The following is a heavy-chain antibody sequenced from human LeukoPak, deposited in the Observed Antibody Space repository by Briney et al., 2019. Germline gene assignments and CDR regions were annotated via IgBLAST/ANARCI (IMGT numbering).Heavy chain of an antibody. V-gene: IGHV1-8*03. CDR3: ARVTPSLYYYYMDV. D-gene: IGHD6-6*01. J-gene: IGHJ6*03. Sequence: GASVKVSCKASGYTFTSYDINWVRQATGQGLEWMGWMNPNSSNTGYAQKFQGRVTITRNTSISTAYMELSSLRSEDTAVYYCARVTPSLYYYYMDVWGKGTTVTVSS. CDR1: GYTFTSYD. CDR2: MNPNSSNT.